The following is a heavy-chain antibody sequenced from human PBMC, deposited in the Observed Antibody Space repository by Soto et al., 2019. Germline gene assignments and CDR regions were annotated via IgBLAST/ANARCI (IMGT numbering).Heavy chain of an antibody. J-gene: IGHJ5*02. V-gene: IGHV1-8*01. CDR1: GYSFTNKD. Sequence: ASVKVSCKASGYSFTNKDVSWLRECTGQGLEWMGWMNPGSGDTGYAQKFQDRVTMTRDISIATAYMELSSLRSDDTAIYYCARMETFGSLNWFDPWGQGTLVTVSS. CDR2: MNPGSGDT. D-gene: IGHD3-16*01. CDR3: ARMETFGSLNWFDP.